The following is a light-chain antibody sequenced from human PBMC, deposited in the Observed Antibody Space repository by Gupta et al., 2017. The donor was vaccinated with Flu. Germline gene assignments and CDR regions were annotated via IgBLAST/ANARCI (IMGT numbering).Light chain of an antibody. V-gene: IGLV2-14*01. Sequence: QSALTQPASVSGSLGQSITISCTGTTNDIGRYNYVSWYQQNPGKVPKLIIYEVTNRPSGVSYRFSASKSGNTASLTISGLQDEDEADYYCSSYAGTYTPVVFGGGTKLTVL. CDR2: EVT. CDR1: TNDIGRYNY. J-gene: IGLJ2*01. CDR3: SSYAGTYTPVV.